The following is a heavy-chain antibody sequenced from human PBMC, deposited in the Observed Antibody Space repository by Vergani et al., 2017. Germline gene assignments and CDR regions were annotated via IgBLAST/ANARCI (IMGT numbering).Heavy chain of an antibody. CDR2: IWYDGSNK. J-gene: IGHJ4*02. D-gene: IGHD3-22*01. V-gene: IGHV3-33*01. CDR3: ARDPSYYESSGYWLREFDY. Sequence: QVQLVESGGGVVQPGRSLRLSCAASGFTFSSYGMHWVRQAPGKGLEWVAVIWYDGSNKYYADSVKGRFTISRDNSKNTLYLQMNSLRAEDTAVYYCARDPSYYESSGYWLREFDYWGQGTLVTVSS. CDR1: GFTFSSYG.